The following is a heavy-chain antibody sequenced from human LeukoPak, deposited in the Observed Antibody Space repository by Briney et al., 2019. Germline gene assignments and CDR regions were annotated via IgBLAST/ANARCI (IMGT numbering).Heavy chain of an antibody. CDR2: IAHHGNNK. D-gene: IGHD2-8*02. J-gene: IGHJ4*02. V-gene: IGHV3-30*02. CDR3: AKDGSWSCTD. Sequence: GGSLRLSCGASGFTFGSSGMHWVRQGPGKGLEWVAYIAHHGNNKYYADSVKGRFTISRDNSKGSLYLQMNSLRADDTAVYYCAKDGSWSCTDWGQGTLVRVSS. CDR1: GFTFGSSG.